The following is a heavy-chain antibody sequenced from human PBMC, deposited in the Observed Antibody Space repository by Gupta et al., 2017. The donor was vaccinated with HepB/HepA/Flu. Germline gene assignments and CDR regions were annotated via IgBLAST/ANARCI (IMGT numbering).Heavy chain of an antibody. CDR1: GGSISISSYY. CDR2: IYYSGST. Sequence: QLQLQESGPGLVKPSETLSPTCTVPGGSISISSYYWGWLRQPPATGLEWIGSIYYSGSTYYNPSLKSRVTISVDTSKNQFSLKLSSVTAADTAVYYCARQGEGYCSSTSCYHYYYYMDVWGKGTTVTVSS. V-gene: IGHV4-39*01. D-gene: IGHD2-2*01. CDR3: ARQGEGYCSSTSCYHYYYYMDV. J-gene: IGHJ6*03.